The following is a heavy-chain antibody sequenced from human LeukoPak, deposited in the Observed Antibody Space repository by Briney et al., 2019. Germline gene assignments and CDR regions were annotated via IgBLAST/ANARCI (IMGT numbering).Heavy chain of an antibody. CDR1: GYTFTGYY. Sequence: GASVKVSCKASGYTFTGYYMHWVRQAPGQGLEWMGWINPNSGGTNYAQKFQGRVTMTRDTSISTAYMELSRLRSDDTAVYYCARAKYSGSLEEYFQHWGQGTLVTVSS. D-gene: IGHD1-26*01. V-gene: IGHV1-2*02. CDR3: ARAKYSGSLEEYFQH. J-gene: IGHJ1*01. CDR2: INPNSGGT.